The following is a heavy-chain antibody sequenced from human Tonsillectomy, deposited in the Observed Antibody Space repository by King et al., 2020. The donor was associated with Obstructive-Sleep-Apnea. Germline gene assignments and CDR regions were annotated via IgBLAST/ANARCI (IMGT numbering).Heavy chain of an antibody. CDR1: GFSFSTRD. CDR3: AKGEWSSRSIDY. Sequence: QLVQSGGGVVQPGTSLRLSCAASGFSFSTRDIHRVRQAPGKGLEWVALISWNERDKYYADSVKGRFTISRDNSKNTLYLEMNGLRAEDTAAYYCAKGEWSSRSIDYWGQGTLVTVSS. CDR2: ISWNERDK. V-gene: IGHV3-30*18. J-gene: IGHJ4*02. D-gene: IGHD6-13*01.